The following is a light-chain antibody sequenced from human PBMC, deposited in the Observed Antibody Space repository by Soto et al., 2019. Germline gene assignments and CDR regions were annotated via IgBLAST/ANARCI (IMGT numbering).Light chain of an antibody. V-gene: IGLV2-14*01. CDR3: NSYTSKSTGV. Sequence: QSALTQPASVSGSPGQSITISCTGTSGDVGGYNYVSWYQQHPGKAPKLIIYEVSNRPSGVSNRFSGSKSGNTASLTISGLQAEDDADYYCNSYTSKSTGVFGTGTKVTVL. J-gene: IGLJ1*01. CDR1: SGDVGGYNY. CDR2: EVS.